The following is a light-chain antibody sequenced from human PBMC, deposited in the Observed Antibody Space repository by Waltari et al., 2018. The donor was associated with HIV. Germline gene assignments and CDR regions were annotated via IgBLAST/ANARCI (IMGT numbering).Light chain of an antibody. V-gene: IGLV2-14*01. CDR3: SSYTSSSTQV. Sequence: QSALTQPRSLSGSPGQSVTISCTGTSSDVGGYNYVFWYQQHPGKAPKLMIYEVTNRPSGVSNRFSGSKSGNTASLTISGLQAEDEADYYCSSYTSSSTQVFGTGTKVTVL. J-gene: IGLJ1*01. CDR2: EVT. CDR1: SSDVGGYNY.